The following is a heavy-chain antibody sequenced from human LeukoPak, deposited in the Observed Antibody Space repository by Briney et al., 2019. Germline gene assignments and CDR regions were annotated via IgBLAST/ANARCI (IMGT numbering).Heavy chain of an antibody. CDR3: ATGERYYDSSGYYFKY. V-gene: IGHV4-38-2*02. CDR2: IYHSGST. D-gene: IGHD3-22*01. J-gene: IGHJ4*02. CDR1: GYSISSGYY. Sequence: SETLSLTCTVSGYSISSGYYWTWIRQPPGKGLEWIGGIYHSGSTYNNPSLKSRVTISVDTSKNQFSLKLSSVTAADTAVYYCATGERYYDSSGYYFKYWGQGTLVTVSS.